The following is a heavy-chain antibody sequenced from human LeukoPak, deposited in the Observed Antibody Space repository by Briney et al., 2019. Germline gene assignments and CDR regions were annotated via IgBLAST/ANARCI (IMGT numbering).Heavy chain of an antibody. Sequence: GGSLRLSCAGSGLILSSSAMSWVRQAPGKGLEWVSGISGSGGSTHYADSAKGRFTISRDNSKNTLFLQMNSLRAEDTAVYYCAKGDYYYDSSGIKPRRYNWFDPWGQGTLVTVSS. CDR1: GLILSSSA. CDR2: ISGSGGST. CDR3: AKGDYYYDSSGIKPRRYNWFDP. V-gene: IGHV3-23*01. J-gene: IGHJ5*02. D-gene: IGHD3-22*01.